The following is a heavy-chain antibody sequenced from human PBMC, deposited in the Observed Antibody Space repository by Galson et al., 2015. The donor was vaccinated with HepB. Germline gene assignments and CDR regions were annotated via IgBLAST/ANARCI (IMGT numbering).Heavy chain of an antibody. D-gene: IGHD3-3*01. J-gene: IGHJ6*03. CDR3: ARSYYDFWSGYYTAYYYYMDV. CDR2: IYSGGST. CDR1: GFTVSSNY. Sequence: SLRLSCAASGFTVSSNYMSWVRQAPGKGLEWVSVIYSGGSTYYADSVKGGFTISRDNSKNTLYLQMNSLGAEDTAVYYCARSYYDFWSGYYTAYYYYMDVWGKGTTVTVSS. V-gene: IGHV3-66*01.